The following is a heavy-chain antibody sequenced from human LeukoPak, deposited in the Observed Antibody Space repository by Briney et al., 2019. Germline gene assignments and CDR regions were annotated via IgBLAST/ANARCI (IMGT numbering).Heavy chain of an antibody. Sequence: SEILSFTCSASGGSISSYFWSWIRQPPGKGLEWIGYIHYSGDTNYNSSLKNLVTISLDASKNQFSPQRNSVTPEDTAVYFCARELIHRGGSYPDYWGQGTLVTVSS. D-gene: IGHD1-26*01. CDR3: ARELIHRGGSYPDY. V-gene: IGHV4-59*12. J-gene: IGHJ4*02. CDR2: IHYSGDT. CDR1: GGSISSYF.